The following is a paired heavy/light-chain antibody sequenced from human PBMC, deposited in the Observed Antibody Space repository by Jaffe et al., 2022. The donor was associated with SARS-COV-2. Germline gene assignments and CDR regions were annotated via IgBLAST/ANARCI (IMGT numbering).Heavy chain of an antibody. V-gene: IGHV4-39*01. CDR3: ARHRGTGYCTTTSCYHLSWVDP. D-gene: IGHD2-2*01. CDR2: IYYSGTT. J-gene: IGHJ5*02. CDR1: GGSISSSSYY. Sequence: QLQLQEAGPGLVKPSETLSLTCTVSGGSISSSSYYWAWIRQPPGEGLAWIGSIYYSGTTYYNPSLKSRVTVSLDKSKNQFSLKLSSVTAADTAVYYCARHRGTGYCTTTSCYHLSWVDPWGQGTLVTVSS.
Light chain of an antibody. Sequence: QSALAQPASVSGSPGESITISCTGTSSDVGGYNYVSWYQQHPGKAPKLMIYDVSNRPSGVSDRFSGSKSGNTASLTISGLQAEDEADYYCSSYISSSTLYVFGTGTKVTVL. CDR2: DVS. J-gene: IGLJ1*01. CDR1: SSDVGGYNY. CDR3: SSYISSSTLYV. V-gene: IGLV2-14*01.